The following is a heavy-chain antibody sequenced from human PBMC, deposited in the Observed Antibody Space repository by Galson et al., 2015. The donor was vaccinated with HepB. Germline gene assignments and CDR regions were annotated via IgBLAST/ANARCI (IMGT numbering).Heavy chain of an antibody. D-gene: IGHD1-1*01. V-gene: IGHV4-4*02. Sequence: TLSLTCAVSGGSISSSNWWSWVRQPPGKGLEWIGEIYHSGSTNYNPSLKSRVTISVEKSKTQYSLKLSSVTDADTAVYYCARGRGDLERHQFDYWGQGTLVTVSS. J-gene: IGHJ4*02. CDR2: IYHSGST. CDR1: GGSISSSNW. CDR3: ARGRGDLERHQFDY.